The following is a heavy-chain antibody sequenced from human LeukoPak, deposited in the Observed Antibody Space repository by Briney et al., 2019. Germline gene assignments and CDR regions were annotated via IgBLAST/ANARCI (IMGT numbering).Heavy chain of an antibody. D-gene: IGHD5-24*01. CDR2: INPNSGGT. Sequence: GASVSVSCKASGYTFTSYGISWVRQAPGQGLEWMGRINPNSGGTNYAQKFQGRVTMTRDTSISTAYMELSRLRSDDTAVYYCARADGYNWNDAFDIWGQGTMVTVSS. CDR1: GYTFTSYG. J-gene: IGHJ3*02. CDR3: ARADGYNWNDAFDI. V-gene: IGHV1-2*06.